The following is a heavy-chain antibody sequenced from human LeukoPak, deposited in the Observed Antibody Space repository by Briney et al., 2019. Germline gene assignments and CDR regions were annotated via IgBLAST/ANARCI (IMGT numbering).Heavy chain of an antibody. J-gene: IGHJ4*02. Sequence: GGSLRLSCAASGFAFSDYWMTWVRQAPGKGLEWVANIKQDGSEKYLVDSVKGRFTIARDNAKGSLYLQMNSMRAEDTAVYYCVRAPYYSGIEHYFDHWGQGILVTVSS. D-gene: IGHD3-22*01. CDR2: IKQDGSEK. V-gene: IGHV3-7*03. CDR3: VRAPYYSGIEHYFDH. CDR1: GFAFSDYW.